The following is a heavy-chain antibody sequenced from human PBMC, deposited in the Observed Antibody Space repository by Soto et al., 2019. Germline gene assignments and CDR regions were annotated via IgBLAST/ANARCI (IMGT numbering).Heavy chain of an antibody. Sequence: QEHLVQSGAEVKKHGASVTFSCQSSGYLFSTYSVHSVRHAPGQALQWRGVSDPSDGSTIYAQQFQDRITLTCAPSARTVFLGLTSLTFDDTAIYYATNGFVTRQLPNNFYYGMDVWGQGTTVTVSS. J-gene: IGHJ6*02. CDR2: SDPSDGST. CDR1: GYLFSTYS. V-gene: IGHV1-46*01. CDR3: TNGFVTRQLPNNFYYGMDV. D-gene: IGHD6-6*01.